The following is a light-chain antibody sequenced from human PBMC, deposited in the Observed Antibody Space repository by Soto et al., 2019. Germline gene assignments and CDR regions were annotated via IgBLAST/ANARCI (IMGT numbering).Light chain of an antibody. CDR3: QQYGRSPLT. CDR2: GAS. J-gene: IGKJ4*01. V-gene: IGKV3-20*01. Sequence: EIVLTQSPGTLSLSPGERVTLSCRASQSVSSNYLAWYQQIPGQAPRLLIYGASTRVAGIPDRFSGGGSGTVFSLTIKRLEPEDSGVYYFQQYGRSPLTFGGGTRVDIK. CDR1: QSVSSNY.